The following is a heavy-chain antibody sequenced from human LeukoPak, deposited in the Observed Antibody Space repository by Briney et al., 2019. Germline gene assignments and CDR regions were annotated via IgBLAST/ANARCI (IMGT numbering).Heavy chain of an antibody. D-gene: IGHD4-23*01. J-gene: IGHJ6*02. V-gene: IGHV3-9*01. CDR1: GFAFHNYA. CDR3: AKDTGGNGAYFYAMDV. Sequence: GRSLRLSCVGSGFAFHNYAMHWVRRPPGKGLEWVSAINWNSDTKAYADCVKGRFTISRDRARNSLYLQIDSLRPEDTALYYCAKDTGGNGAYFYAMDVWGQGTSVTVSS. CDR2: INWNSDTK.